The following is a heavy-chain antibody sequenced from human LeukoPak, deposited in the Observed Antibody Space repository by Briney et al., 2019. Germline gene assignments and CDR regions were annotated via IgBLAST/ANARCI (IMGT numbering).Heavy chain of an antibody. J-gene: IGHJ5*02. Sequence: GASVKVSCKASGYTFTSYYMRWVRQAPGQGLEWMGLISPSGSSTSYAQKFQGRLSLTRDMSTSTDYMELSSLRSEDTAVYYCARDNSVGDTAWWFDPWGQGTLVTVSS. V-gene: IGHV1-46*01. CDR1: GYTFTSYY. CDR2: ISPSGSST. D-gene: IGHD1-26*01. CDR3: ARDNSVGDTAWWFDP.